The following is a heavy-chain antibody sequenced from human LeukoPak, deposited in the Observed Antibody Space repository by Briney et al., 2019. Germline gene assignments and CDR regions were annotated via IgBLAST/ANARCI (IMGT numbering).Heavy chain of an antibody. Sequence: PSETLSLTCTVSGGSISSYYWSWIRQPPGKGLEWIGYIYYSGRTNYNPSLKSRVTISVDTSKNQFSLKLSSVTDADTAVYYCARNPIAVAGDYYYYMDVWGKGTTVTVSS. CDR3: ARNPIAVAGDYYYYMDV. CDR2: IYYSGRT. J-gene: IGHJ6*03. V-gene: IGHV4-59*08. CDR1: GGSISSYY. D-gene: IGHD6-19*01.